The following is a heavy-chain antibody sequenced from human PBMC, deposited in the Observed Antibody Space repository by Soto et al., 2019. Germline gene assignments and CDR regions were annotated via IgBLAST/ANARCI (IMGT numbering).Heavy chain of an antibody. Sequence: KPSETLSLTCTVSGGSVSSGRNYWSWIRQPPGKGLEWIGCIFYSGSTNYNPSLKSRVTISVDTSKNQFSLKLNSVTVADTAVYYCAKDLCRGDNCPDYFGMDVCVQGTTVTVSS. D-gene: IGHD1-1*01. CDR3: AKDLCRGDNCPDYFGMDV. CDR2: IFYSGST. CDR1: GGSVSSGRNY. J-gene: IGHJ6*02. V-gene: IGHV4-61*01.